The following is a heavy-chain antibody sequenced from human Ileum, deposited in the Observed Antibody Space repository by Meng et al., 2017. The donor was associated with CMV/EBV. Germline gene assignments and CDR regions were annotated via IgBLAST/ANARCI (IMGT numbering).Heavy chain of an antibody. D-gene: IGHD6-13*01. Sequence: GESLKISCAASGFTFSGYAMNWVRQPPGKGLEWVAGITVSGDAYHAVSVKGRFTISRDNSKNTLYLQMNSLRAEVTAIYYCATGWGAGHQLVQDFWGRGTLVTVSS. CDR3: ATGWGAGHQLVQDF. V-gene: IGHV3-23*01. J-gene: IGHJ4*02. CDR1: GFTFSGYA. CDR2: ITVSGDA.